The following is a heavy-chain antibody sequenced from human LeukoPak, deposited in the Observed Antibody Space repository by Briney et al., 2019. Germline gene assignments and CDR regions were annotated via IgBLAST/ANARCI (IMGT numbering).Heavy chain of an antibody. J-gene: IGHJ4*02. CDR1: GFPFSSYG. D-gene: IGHD1-26*01. Sequence: PGGSLRLSCAASGFPFSSYGMSWVRQAPGKGLEWVSAISGSGGSTYYADSVKGRFTISRDNSKNTLYLQMNSLRAEDTAVYYCAKGSIVGATTFDYWGQGTLVTVSS. CDR2: ISGSGGST. V-gene: IGHV3-23*01. CDR3: AKGSIVGATTFDY.